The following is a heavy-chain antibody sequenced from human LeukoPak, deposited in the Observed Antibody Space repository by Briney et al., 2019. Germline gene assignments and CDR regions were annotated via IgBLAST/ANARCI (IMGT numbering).Heavy chain of an antibody. V-gene: IGHV3-23*01. CDR1: GFTFSSYA. CDR3: AKRAAYSRSSLVLPFDAFDL. CDR2: ISGSGGST. J-gene: IGHJ3*01. Sequence: GGSLRLSCAASGFTFSSYAMSWVRQAPGKGLEWVSAISGSGGSTYYADSVKGRFTISRDNSKNTLYLQMNSLRAEDTAVYYCAKRAAYSRSSLVLPFDAFDLWGQGTMVTVPS. D-gene: IGHD6-6*01.